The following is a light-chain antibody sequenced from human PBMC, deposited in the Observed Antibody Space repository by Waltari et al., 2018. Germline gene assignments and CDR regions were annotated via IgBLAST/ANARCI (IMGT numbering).Light chain of an antibody. J-gene: IGKJ2*01. Sequence: DVVMTQSPLSLPVTLGQHASIPCRSIQSLVDIAGTTHLSWFHQRPGHSPRRLIDKVSNRDSGVPDRFSGSGSGTDFTLKISRVEAEDVGVYYCMQATHWPMNTFGQGTKLEIK. CDR2: KVS. CDR3: MQATHWPMNT. CDR1: QSLVDIAGTTH. V-gene: IGKV2-30*01.